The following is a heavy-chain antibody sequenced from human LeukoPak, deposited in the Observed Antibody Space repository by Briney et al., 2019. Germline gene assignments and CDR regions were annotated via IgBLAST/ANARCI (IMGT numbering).Heavy chain of an antibody. Sequence: GGSLRLSCAASGFTFSSYAMSWVRQAPGKGLEWVSGIGGSGVTTHYADSVKGRLSISRDNSKNMLYLQMNSLRADDTAVYYCAKARGSSVYEQFDYWGQGTQVTVSP. J-gene: IGHJ4*02. CDR3: AKARGSSVYEQFDY. V-gene: IGHV3-23*01. CDR1: GFTFSSYA. D-gene: IGHD5/OR15-5a*01. CDR2: IGGSGVTT.